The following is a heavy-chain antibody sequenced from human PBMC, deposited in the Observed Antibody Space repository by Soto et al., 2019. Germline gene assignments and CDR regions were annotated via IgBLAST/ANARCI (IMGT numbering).Heavy chain of an antibody. CDR3: ARGPTDYFDNSANYFLDY. Sequence: QVQLVQSGAEVKKPGASVKVSCKASGYTFITYGVSWVRQAPGQGLDWLGWISTYNVNTRYAERLQGRVTMTTDTTTNTAYMELRNLRSDDTAVYYCARGPTDYFDNSANYFLDYWGQGTLVTVSS. CDR1: GYTFITYG. V-gene: IGHV1-18*01. J-gene: IGHJ4*02. D-gene: IGHD3-22*01. CDR2: ISTYNVNT.